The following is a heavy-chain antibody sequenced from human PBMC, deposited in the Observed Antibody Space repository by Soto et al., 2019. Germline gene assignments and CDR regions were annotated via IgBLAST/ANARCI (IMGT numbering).Heavy chain of an antibody. J-gene: IGHJ4*02. Sequence: GGSLRLSCAASGFIFSNYDMHWVRQATGRGLEWVSAIGTAGDTHYSGSVKGRFTISRENAKNSLYLQMNSLRAEDTAVYYCARGAWPKTPFDYWGQGTLVTVSS. D-gene: IGHD5-12*01. CDR2: IGTAGDT. V-gene: IGHV3-13*01. CDR1: GFIFSNYD. CDR3: ARGAWPKTPFDY.